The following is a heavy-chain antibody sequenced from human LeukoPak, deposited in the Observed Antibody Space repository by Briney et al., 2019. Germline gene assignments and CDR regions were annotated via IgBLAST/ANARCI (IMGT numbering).Heavy chain of an antibody. CDR1: GFTFSNYA. Sequence: GGSLRLSCAASGFTFSNYAMSWVRQAPGKGLEWVSGIGGSGGNTYYAYSVKGRFTISRDNSKNTLYLQMNSLRAEDTAVYYCATVESGDQALDYWGQGTLVTVSS. V-gene: IGHV3-23*01. J-gene: IGHJ4*02. D-gene: IGHD4-17*01. CDR2: IGGSGGNT. CDR3: ATVESGDQALDY.